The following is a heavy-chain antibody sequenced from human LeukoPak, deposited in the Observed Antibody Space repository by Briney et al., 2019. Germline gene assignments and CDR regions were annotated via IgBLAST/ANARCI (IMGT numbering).Heavy chain of an antibody. D-gene: IGHD2-15*01. Sequence: GGSLRLSCAASGFTFSSYTLNWVRQAPGKGLEWVSSISSNSSYIYYADSVKGRFTMSRDDAKNSLYLQMNSLRAEDTAVYYCARAGYCSGGSCSLYYYYYMDVWGKGTTVTVSS. CDR2: ISSNSSYI. CDR3: ARAGYCSGGSCSLYYYYYMDV. V-gene: IGHV3-21*01. CDR1: GFTFSSYT. J-gene: IGHJ6*03.